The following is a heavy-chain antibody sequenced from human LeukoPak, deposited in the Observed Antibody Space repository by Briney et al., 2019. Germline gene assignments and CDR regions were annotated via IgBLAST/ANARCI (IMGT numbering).Heavy chain of an antibody. Sequence: PGGSLILSCAASGFPFSTYWMSWVRQAPGKGREWVANIKQDGSEKYYVDSVKGRFTISRDNAKNSLYLQMNSLRAEDTAVYYCARVFSTSCYRYWGQGTLVTVSS. J-gene: IGHJ4*02. CDR3: ARVFSTSCYRY. CDR1: GFPFSTYW. CDR2: IKQDGSEK. V-gene: IGHV3-7*01. D-gene: IGHD2-2*02.